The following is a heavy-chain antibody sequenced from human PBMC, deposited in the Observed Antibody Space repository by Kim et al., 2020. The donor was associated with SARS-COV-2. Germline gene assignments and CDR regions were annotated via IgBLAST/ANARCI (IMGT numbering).Heavy chain of an antibody. CDR2: IYYSGST. V-gene: IGHV4-59*13. Sequence: SETLSLTCTVSGGSISSYYWSWIRQPPGKGLEWIGYIYYSGSTNYNPSLKSRVTISVDTSKNQFSLKLSSVTAADTAVYYCARARCSGGSCYSGPYFDYWGQGTLVTVSS. J-gene: IGHJ4*02. CDR3: ARARCSGGSCYSGPYFDY. CDR1: GGSISSYY. D-gene: IGHD2-15*01.